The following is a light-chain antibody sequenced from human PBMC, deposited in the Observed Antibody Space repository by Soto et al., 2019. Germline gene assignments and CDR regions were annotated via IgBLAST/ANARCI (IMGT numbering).Light chain of an antibody. J-gene: IGKJ1*01. CDR1: QSVSSSF. V-gene: IGKV3-20*01. CDR2: GAS. Sequence: EIVLTQSPGTLSLSPGERATLSCRASQSVSSSFLAWYQQKPGQAPRLLIYGASSRATGIPDRFSGSGSGTDFTLTISGLEPEDFAVYYCQQYDNSPWTFGQGTKVKIK. CDR3: QQYDNSPWT.